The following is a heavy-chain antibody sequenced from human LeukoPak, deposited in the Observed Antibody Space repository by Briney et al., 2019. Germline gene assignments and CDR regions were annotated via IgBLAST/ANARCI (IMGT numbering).Heavy chain of an antibody. V-gene: IGHV6-1*01. Sequence: SQTLSLTCAISGDSVSRNSAAWNWIRQSPSRGLEWLGRTYYRSKWYNDYAVSVKSRITINPDTSKNQFSLQLNSVTPEDTAVYYCARGAFSGSSKDHAFDIWGQGTMVTVSS. CDR2: TYYRSKWYN. D-gene: IGHD2-15*01. CDR3: ARGAFSGSSKDHAFDI. J-gene: IGHJ3*02. CDR1: GDSVSRNSAA.